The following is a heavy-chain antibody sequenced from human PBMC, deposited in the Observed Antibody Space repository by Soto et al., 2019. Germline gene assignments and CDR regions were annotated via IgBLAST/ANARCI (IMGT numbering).Heavy chain of an antibody. CDR1: GFTFSGSA. CDR3: TRHRDCSGGSCDNHLFCGWYGGHDY. D-gene: IGHD2-15*01. J-gene: IGHJ4*02. V-gene: IGHV3-73*01. CDR2: IRSKANSYAT. Sequence: EVQLVESGGGLVQPGGSLKLSCAASGFTFSGSAMHWVRQASGKGLEWVGRIRSKANSYATAYAASVKGRFTISRDDSKTTQYLQMHSLKPEDTAVYYCTRHRDCSGGSCDNHLFCGWYGGHDYWGQGTLVTVSS.